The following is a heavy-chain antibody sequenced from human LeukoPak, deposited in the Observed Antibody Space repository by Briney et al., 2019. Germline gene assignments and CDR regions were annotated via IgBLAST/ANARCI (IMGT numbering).Heavy chain of an antibody. J-gene: IGHJ4*02. D-gene: IGHD1-26*01. CDR1: GFTFSSYA. V-gene: IGHV3-23*01. CDR3: ANAGAFYYFDS. CDR2: ISGSGGST. Sequence: PGGSLRLSCAASGFTFSSYAMIWVRRAPGKGLGWVSAISGSGGSTYYADSVKGRFAISRDNSKNTLYLQMNSLRAEHTPVYYCANAGAFYYFDSWGQGTLVTVSS.